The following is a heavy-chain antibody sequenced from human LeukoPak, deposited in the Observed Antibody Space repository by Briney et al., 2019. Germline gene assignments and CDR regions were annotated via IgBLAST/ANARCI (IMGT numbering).Heavy chain of an antibody. D-gene: IGHD2-15*01. CDR1: GCSFTSYW. J-gene: IGHJ4*02. Sequence: GESLKISCKGSGCSFTSYWIGWVRQLPGKGLEWMGIIYPGDSETRYSPSFQGQVTISADRSISTAYLQWSSLKASDTAMYYCARHGTLGDCSGGSCPKDYWGQGTLVTVSS. V-gene: IGHV5-51*01. CDR3: ARHGTLGDCSGGSCPKDY. CDR2: IYPGDSET.